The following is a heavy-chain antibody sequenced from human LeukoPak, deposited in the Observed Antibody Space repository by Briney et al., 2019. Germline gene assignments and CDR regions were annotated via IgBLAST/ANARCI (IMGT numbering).Heavy chain of an antibody. Sequence: PSETLSLTCTVSGVSISSGGYCWSWIGQQPGKGLEWIGYIYYSGSTYYQPSLKSQVSISVKTSKNQLCRKLRAVTAAGTAVYYCARRIAAAGTFDYWGQGTLVTVXS. J-gene: IGHJ4*02. V-gene: IGHV4-31*01. D-gene: IGHD6-13*01. CDR2: IYYSGST. CDR3: ARRIAAAGTFDY. CDR1: GVSISSGGYC.